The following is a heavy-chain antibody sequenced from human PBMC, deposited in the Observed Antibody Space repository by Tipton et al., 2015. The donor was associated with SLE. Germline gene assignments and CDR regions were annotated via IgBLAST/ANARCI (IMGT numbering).Heavy chain of an antibody. J-gene: IGHJ3*02. V-gene: IGHV4-39*07. CDR1: GGSISRSGYY. Sequence: TLSLTCTVSGGSISRSGYYWNWIRQAPGKALEWIGSSYYTGSTDYSASLKGRVSISVDTSKNEFSLRLTSVTAADSALYYCATYRGYSSSSSIVGEAFDMWGQGTMVIVSS. D-gene: IGHD6-6*01. CDR3: ATYRGYSSSSSIVGEAFDM. CDR2: SYYTGST.